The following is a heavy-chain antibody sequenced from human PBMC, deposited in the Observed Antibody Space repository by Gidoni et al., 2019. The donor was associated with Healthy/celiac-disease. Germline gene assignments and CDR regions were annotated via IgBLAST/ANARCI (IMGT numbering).Heavy chain of an antibody. J-gene: IGHJ4*02. V-gene: IGHV4-59*01. CDR1: GGSISSYY. CDR2: IYYSGST. CDR3: ARLYSGYDPLDY. D-gene: IGHD5-12*01. Sequence: QVQLQESGLGLVKPSETLSLTCTVSGGSISSYYWSWIRQPPGKGLEWIGYIYYSGSTNYNPSLKSRVTISVDTSKNQFSLKLSSVTAADTAVYYCARLYSGYDPLDYWGQGTLVTVSS.